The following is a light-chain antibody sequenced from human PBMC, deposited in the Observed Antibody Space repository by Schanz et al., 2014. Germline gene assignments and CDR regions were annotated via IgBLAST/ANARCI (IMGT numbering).Light chain of an antibody. CDR3: QQYNNWLTT. Sequence: EIVLTQSPGTLSLSPGERATLSCRASQSVRSRYLAWYQQKPGQAPRLLIYGASRRATGIPARFSGSGSGTDFTLTIRSLEPEDFAVYYCQQYNNWLTTFGQGTRVEIK. CDR2: GAS. CDR1: QSVRSRY. V-gene: IGKV3-20*01. J-gene: IGKJ1*01.